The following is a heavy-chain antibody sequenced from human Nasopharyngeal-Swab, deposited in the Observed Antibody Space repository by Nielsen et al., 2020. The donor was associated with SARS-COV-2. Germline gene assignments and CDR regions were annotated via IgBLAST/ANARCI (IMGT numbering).Heavy chain of an antibody. CDR1: GFTFSSYG. J-gene: IGHJ4*02. V-gene: IGHV3-30*18. CDR2: ISYDGSNK. CDR3: AKGASRYYDFWSGYSDY. D-gene: IGHD3-3*01. Sequence: GESLKISCAASGFTFSSYGMHWARQAPGKGLEWVAVISYDGSNKYYADSVKGRFTISRDNSKNTLYLQMNSLRAEDTAVYYCAKGASRYYDFWSGYSDYWGQGTLVTVSS.